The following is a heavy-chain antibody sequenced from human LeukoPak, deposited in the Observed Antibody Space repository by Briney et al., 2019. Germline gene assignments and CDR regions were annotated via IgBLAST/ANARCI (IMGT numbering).Heavy chain of an antibody. CDR1: GFNFRTYG. V-gene: IGHV3-23*01. J-gene: IGHJ4*02. Sequence: GGSLRLSCAASGFNFRTYGMSWVRQAPGKGLEWVSSISSSGGRTNYADSVKGRFTISRDNSKNTLYLQMNSLRIEDTAVYYCARDGDSSAGYYFDYWGQGTLVTVSS. CDR3: ARDGDSSAGYYFDY. D-gene: IGHD6-25*01. CDR2: ISSSGGRT.